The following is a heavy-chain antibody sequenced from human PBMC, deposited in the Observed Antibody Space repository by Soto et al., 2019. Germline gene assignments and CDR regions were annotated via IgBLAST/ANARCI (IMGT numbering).Heavy chain of an antibody. J-gene: IGHJ6*02. D-gene: IGHD3-9*01. CDR1: GFTFSSYS. CDR3: ARGTFDWSDYYGMDV. V-gene: IGHV3-21*01. CDR2: ISSSSSYI. Sequence: EVQLVESGGGLVKPGGSLRLSCAASGFTFSSYSMNWVRQAPGKGLEWVSSISSSSSYIYYADSVKGRFTISRDNAKNSLYLQMNSLRAEDTAVYYCARGTFDWSDYYGMDVWGQGTTVTVSS.